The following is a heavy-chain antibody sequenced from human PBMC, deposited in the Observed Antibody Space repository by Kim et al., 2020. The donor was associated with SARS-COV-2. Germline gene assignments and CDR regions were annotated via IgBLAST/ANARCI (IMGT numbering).Heavy chain of an antibody. V-gene: IGHV4-4*02. CDR2: IYHSGST. CDR1: GGSISSSNW. D-gene: IGHD3-10*01. J-gene: IGHJ5*02. CDR3: ASDRFGDVRYNWFDP. Sequence: SETLSLTCGVSGGSISSSNWWSWVRQPPGKGLEWIGEIYHSGSTNYNPSLKSRVSISVDKSKNQFSLNLRSVTAADTAVYYCASDRFGDVRYNWFDPWGQGTLVTVSS.